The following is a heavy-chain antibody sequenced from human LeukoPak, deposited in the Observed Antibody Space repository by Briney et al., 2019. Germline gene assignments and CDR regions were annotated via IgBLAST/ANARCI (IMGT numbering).Heavy chain of an antibody. J-gene: IGHJ4*02. Sequence: GGSLRLSCAVSGFTLSSYAMSWVRQAPGKGLEWVSGISGSGGNTYYADSVKGRFTISRDNSRNTLSLQMNSLRAEDTAVYYCAKDQGLGGGSVWGYWGQGTLVTVSS. CDR2: ISGSGGNT. V-gene: IGHV3-23*01. CDR3: AKDQGLGGGSVWGY. D-gene: IGHD2-15*01. CDR1: GFTLSSYA.